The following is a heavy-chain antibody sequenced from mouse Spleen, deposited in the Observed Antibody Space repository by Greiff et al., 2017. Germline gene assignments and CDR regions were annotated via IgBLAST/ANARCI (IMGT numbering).Heavy chain of an antibody. CDR2: INYDGSST. J-gene: IGHJ2*01. D-gene: IGHD4-1*01. Sequence: EVQLVESEGGLVQPGSSMKLSCTASGFTFSDYYMAWVRQVPEKGLEWVANINYDGSSTYYLDSLKSRFIISRDNAKNILYLKMSSLKSEDTATYYCARDGAGTGFDYWGQGTTLTVSS. CDR3: ARDGAGTGFDY. CDR1: GFTFSDYY. V-gene: IGHV5-16*01.